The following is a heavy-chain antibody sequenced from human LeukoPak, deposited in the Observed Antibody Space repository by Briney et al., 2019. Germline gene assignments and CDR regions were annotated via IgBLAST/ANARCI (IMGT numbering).Heavy chain of an antibody. CDR3: ARGPAGDY. J-gene: IGHJ4*02. Sequence: ASVKVSCKATVYTFTSYDIGWVRQATGQGLEWMGWMNPNSGDTGYAQKFQGRVTMTRDTSISTAYMELSSLRSDDSAVYYCARGPAGDYWGQGTLVTVSS. V-gene: IGHV1-8*01. CDR1: VYTFTSYD. CDR2: MNPNSGDT.